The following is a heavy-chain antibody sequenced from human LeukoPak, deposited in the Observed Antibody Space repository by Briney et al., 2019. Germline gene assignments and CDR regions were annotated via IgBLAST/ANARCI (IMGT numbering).Heavy chain of an antibody. D-gene: IGHD1-26*01. CDR1: GYTFTSYG. Sequence: GASVKVSCKASGYTFTSYGISWVRQAPGQGLEWMGWISAYNGNTNYAQKLQGRVTMTTDTSTSTAYMELSGLRSEDTAIYYCARGGYRGTFFGVFDIWGQGTMVTVSS. J-gene: IGHJ3*02. CDR3: ARGGYRGTFFGVFDI. V-gene: IGHV1-18*01. CDR2: ISAYNGNT.